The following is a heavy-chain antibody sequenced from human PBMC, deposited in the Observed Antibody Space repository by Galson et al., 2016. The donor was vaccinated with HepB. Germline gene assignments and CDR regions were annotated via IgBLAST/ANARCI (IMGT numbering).Heavy chain of an antibody. V-gene: IGHV3-30*04. J-gene: IGHJ5*02. Sequence: SLRLSCAASGFTFSSYAMHWVRPAPGKGLEWVAVISYDGGDKYYADSVKGRFTISRDNSKNTLYLQMNSLRAEDTAVYYCARVLGGPETAVAGRGHWLDPWGQGTLVTVSS. CDR2: ISYDGGDK. CDR3: ARVLGGPETAVAGRGHWLDP. CDR1: GFTFSSYA. D-gene: IGHD6-19*01.